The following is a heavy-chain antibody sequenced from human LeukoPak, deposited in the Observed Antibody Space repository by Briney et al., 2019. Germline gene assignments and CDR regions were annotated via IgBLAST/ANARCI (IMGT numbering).Heavy chain of an antibody. CDR1: GGCISSYY. V-gene: IGHV4-59*01. CDR2: IYYSGST. D-gene: IGHD2-8*01. Sequence: SETLSLTCTVSGGCISSYYWSWIRQPPGKGLEWIGYIYYSGSTNYNPSLKSRVTISVDTSKNQFSLKLSSVTAADTAVYYCARVEADCTNGVCYMALFDYRGQGTLVTVSS. J-gene: IGHJ4*02. CDR3: ARVEADCTNGVCYMALFDY.